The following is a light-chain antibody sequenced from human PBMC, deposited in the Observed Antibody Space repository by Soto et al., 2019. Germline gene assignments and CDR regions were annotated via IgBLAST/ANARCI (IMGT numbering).Light chain of an antibody. Sequence: EVVLTQSPATVSLSPGQRATLSCGASQSVSSTYIALYQQRPGLPPRLLIYDASFRASGVPDRFSGSGSGTDFTLTISRLEPEDFAVYYCQHYGNYFTFGGWTKVDI. V-gene: IGKV3D-20*01. CDR2: DAS. CDR1: QSVSSTY. J-gene: IGKJ4*01. CDR3: QHYGNYFT.